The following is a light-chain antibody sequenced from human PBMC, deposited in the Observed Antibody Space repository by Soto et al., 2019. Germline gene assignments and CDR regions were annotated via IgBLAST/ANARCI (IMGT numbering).Light chain of an antibody. CDR2: DAS. J-gene: IGKJ4*01. Sequence: IVLTQSAITLSVSPGESATLSCRASQSVSSNLAWYQQKPGQAPRLLIYDASSRDTGIPDRFSGGGSGTDFTLTISRLEPEDFAVYYCQHFSSYPRTFGGGTKVDIK. V-gene: IGKV3-20*01. CDR3: QHFSSYPRT. CDR1: QSVSSN.